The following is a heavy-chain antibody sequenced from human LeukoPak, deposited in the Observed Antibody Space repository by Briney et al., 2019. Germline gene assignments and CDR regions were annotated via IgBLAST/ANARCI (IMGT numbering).Heavy chain of an antibody. CDR3: ARDGGGYYYDSSGSFDP. Sequence: GSSVKVSCKASGGTFSSYAISWVRQAPGQGLEWMGRIIPIFGTANYAQKFQGRVTITTDESTSTAYMELSSLRSEDTAVYYCARDGGGYYYDSSGSFDPWGQGTLVTVPS. J-gene: IGHJ5*02. V-gene: IGHV1-69*05. CDR2: IIPIFGTA. D-gene: IGHD3-22*01. CDR1: GGTFSSYA.